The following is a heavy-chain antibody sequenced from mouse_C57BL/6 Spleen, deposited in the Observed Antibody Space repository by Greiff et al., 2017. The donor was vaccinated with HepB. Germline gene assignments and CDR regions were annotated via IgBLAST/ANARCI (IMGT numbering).Heavy chain of an antibody. V-gene: IGHV5-4*03. CDR1: GFTFSSYA. CDR3: ASGGFDY. J-gene: IGHJ2*01. CDR2: ISDGGSYT. Sequence: EVKLMESGGGLVKPGGSLKLSCAASGFTFSSYAMSWVRQTPEKRLEWVATISDGGSYTYYPDNVKGRFTISRDNAKNNLYLQMSHLKSEDTAMYYCASGGFDYWGQGTTLTVSS.